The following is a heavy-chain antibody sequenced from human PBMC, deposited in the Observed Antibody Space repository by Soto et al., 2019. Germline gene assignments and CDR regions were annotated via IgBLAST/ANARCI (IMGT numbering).Heavy chain of an antibody. Sequence: GGSLRLSCAASRFTFSSYAMTWVRQAPGKGLEYVSAISGSGVTTYYADSMKGRFTISRHNSKNTLYLQMNSLRAEDTAVYYCARDRGSVNYWYFDLWGRGTLVTVSS. J-gene: IGHJ2*01. D-gene: IGHD3-10*01. CDR2: ISGSGVTT. V-gene: IGHV3-23*01. CDR1: RFTFSSYA. CDR3: ARDRGSVNYWYFDL.